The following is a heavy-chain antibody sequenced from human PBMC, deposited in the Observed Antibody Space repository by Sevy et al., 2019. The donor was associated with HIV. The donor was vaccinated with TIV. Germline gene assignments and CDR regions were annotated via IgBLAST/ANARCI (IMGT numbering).Heavy chain of an antibody. D-gene: IGHD2-21*02. CDR3: ARERAADSGGDWYPSGMDV. CDR1: GFTFNGCS. CDR2: ISSSSHYK. J-gene: IGHJ6*02. Sequence: GGSLRLSCAASGFTFNGCSLNWVRQAPGKGLEWVSSISSSSHYKYYMDSVKGRFTISRDNAKNSLYLQMNSLRAEDTAVDYCARERAADSGGDWYPSGMDVWGQGTTVTVSS. V-gene: IGHV3-21*01.